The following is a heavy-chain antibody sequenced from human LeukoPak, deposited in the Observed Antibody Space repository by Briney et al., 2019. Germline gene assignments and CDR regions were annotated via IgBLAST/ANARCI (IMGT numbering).Heavy chain of an antibody. CDR2: ISASGGST. CDR3: AKYSISSGLGY. CDR1: GFTFSSYA. Sequence: GGSLRLSCAASGFTFSSYAMTWVRQAPGKGLEWVSTISASGGSTYYSDSVKGRFTISRDNSKNTLYLQMNSLRAEDTALYYCAKYSISSGLGYWGQGTLVTVSS. J-gene: IGHJ4*02. V-gene: IGHV3-23*01. D-gene: IGHD6-6*01.